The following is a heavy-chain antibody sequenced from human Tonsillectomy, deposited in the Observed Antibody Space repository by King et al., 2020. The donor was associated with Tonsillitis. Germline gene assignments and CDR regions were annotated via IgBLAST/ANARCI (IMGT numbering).Heavy chain of an antibody. CDR3: ARGACSVGSCYSVLAPQNWFDS. CDR2: ISNDGSNE. Sequence: VQLVESGGGVVQPGRSLRLSCAASGFSFRSKAMHWVRQAPGKGLEWVAVISNDGSNEYYVESVKGRFTVSRDNSKNTLYLQMNSLRAEDTAVYYCARGACSVGSCYSVLAPQNWFDSWGQGTLVTVSS. J-gene: IGHJ5*01. D-gene: IGHD2-15*01. CDR1: GFSFRSKA. V-gene: IGHV3-30-3*01.